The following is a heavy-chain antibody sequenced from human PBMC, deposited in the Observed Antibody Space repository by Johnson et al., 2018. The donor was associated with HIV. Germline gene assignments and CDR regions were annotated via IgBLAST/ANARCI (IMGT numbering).Heavy chain of an antibody. CDR2: ISYDGSNK. J-gene: IGHJ3*02. CDR1: GFTFSSYA. CDR3: ARGGKRVMAALDI. D-gene: IGHD3-16*01. Sequence: QVQLVESGGGVVQPGGSLRLSCAASGFTFSSYAMHWVRQAPGKGLEWVAVISYDGSNKYYADSVKGRFTISRDNSKNTLYLQMNSLRAEDTAVYYCARGGKRVMAALDIWGQGTMVTVSS. V-gene: IGHV3-30-3*01.